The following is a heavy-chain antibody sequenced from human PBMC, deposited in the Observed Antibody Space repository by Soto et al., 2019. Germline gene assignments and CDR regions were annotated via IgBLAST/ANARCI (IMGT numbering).Heavy chain of an antibody. D-gene: IGHD3-22*01. CDR2: ISAYNGNT. Sequence: GASVKVSCKASGYTFTSYGISWVRQAPGQGLEWMGWISAYNGNTNYAQKLQGRVTMTTDTSTSTAYMELRSLRSDDTAVYYSAGVAPPAYYYDSSVYYYAWFDPWGQGTLVTVSS. CDR3: AGVAPPAYYYDSSVYYYAWFDP. V-gene: IGHV1-18*01. CDR1: GYTFTSYG. J-gene: IGHJ5*02.